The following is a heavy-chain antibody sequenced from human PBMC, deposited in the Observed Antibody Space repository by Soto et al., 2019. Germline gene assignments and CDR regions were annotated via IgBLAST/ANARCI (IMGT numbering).Heavy chain of an antibody. CDR2: ISPNNGNT. D-gene: IGHD1-1*01. J-gene: IGHJ4*02. V-gene: IGHV1-18*01. CDR3: ARADPTTGTTVYFDY. CDR1: RYTFITYG. Sequence: GXSVQVSFNASRYTFITYGISWVRQAPGQGLEWMGWISPNNGNTNYAQKLQGRVTMTTDTSTSTAYMELWSLRSGDTAVYYCARADPTTGTTVYFDYWGQGTLVTVSS.